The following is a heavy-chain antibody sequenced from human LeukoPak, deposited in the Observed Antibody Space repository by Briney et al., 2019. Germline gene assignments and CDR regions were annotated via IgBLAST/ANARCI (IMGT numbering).Heavy chain of an antibody. Sequence: SETLSLTCTVSGGSISSYYWSWIRQPPGKGLEWIGYIYYSGSTNYNPSLTSRVTISVDTSKNQFSLTLSSVTAADTAVYYCATRHSIRYYASPAPFDIWGQGTMVTVSS. D-gene: IGHD3-22*01. V-gene: IGHV4-59*01. CDR3: ATRHSIRYYASPAPFDI. CDR1: GGSISSYY. J-gene: IGHJ3*02. CDR2: IYYSGST.